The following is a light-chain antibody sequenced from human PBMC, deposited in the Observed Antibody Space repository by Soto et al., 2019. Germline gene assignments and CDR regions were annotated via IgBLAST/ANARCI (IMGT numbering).Light chain of an antibody. V-gene: IGKV1-39*01. CDR1: RSISSY. CDR3: QQSYSTPIT. J-gene: IGKJ5*01. Sequence: PHSLSPALGDRVTITCRSSRSISSYLNWYQQKPGKAPKLLIYAASSLQSGVPSRFSGSGSGTDFTLTISSLQPEDFATYYCQQSYSTPITFGQGTRLEIK. CDR2: AAS.